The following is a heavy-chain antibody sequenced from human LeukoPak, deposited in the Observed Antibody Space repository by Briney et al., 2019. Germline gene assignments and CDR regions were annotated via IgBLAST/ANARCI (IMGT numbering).Heavy chain of an antibody. Sequence: SETLSLTCTVSGGSISSSSYYWGWIRQPPGKGLEWIGSIYYSGSTYYNPSLKSRVTISVDTSKNQFSLKLSSVTAADTAVYYCASVDTAMVTYYYYYGMDVWGQGTTVTVSS. CDR1: GGSISSSSYY. CDR2: IYYSGST. V-gene: IGHV4-39*01. CDR3: ASVDTAMVTYYYYYGMDV. D-gene: IGHD5-18*01. J-gene: IGHJ6*02.